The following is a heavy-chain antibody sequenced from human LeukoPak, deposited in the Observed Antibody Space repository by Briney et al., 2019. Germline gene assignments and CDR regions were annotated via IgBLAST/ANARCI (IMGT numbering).Heavy chain of an antibody. Sequence: GGSLRLSCAASGFTFYDYGMSWVRQAPGKGLEWVSGINWNGGSTVYADSVKGRFTISRDNAKNSLYLQMNSLRAEDTALYYCARYDSSGYFTTSSFKLDYWGQGTLVTVSS. CDR1: GFTFYDYG. D-gene: IGHD3-22*01. J-gene: IGHJ4*02. CDR3: ARYDSSGYFTTSSFKLDY. CDR2: INWNGGST. V-gene: IGHV3-20*04.